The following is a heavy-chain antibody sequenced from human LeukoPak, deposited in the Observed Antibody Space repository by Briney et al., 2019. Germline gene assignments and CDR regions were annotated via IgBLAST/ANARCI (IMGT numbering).Heavy chain of an antibody. CDR3: ARNQQLGGHSYYYYGMDV. CDR1: GFTSIAYA. D-gene: IGHD3-16*01. J-gene: IGHJ6*02. CDR2: ISGGGVTT. Sequence: GGSLRFSCVGSGFTSIAYALTWARQAPGKGLEWVSGISGGGVTTCYADSVKGRFTISRDNSKNTLYLQMNSLRADDTAIYYCARNQQLGGHSYYYYGMDVWGQGTTVTVSS. V-gene: IGHV3-23*01.